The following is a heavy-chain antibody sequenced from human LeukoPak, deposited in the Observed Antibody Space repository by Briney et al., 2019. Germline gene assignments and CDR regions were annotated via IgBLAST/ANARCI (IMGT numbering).Heavy chain of an antibody. J-gene: IGHJ4*02. V-gene: IGHV5-51*01. CDR3: ARHFHSAWFGF. CDR1: VSDFTAYG. Sequence: GESLKISCKVSVSDFTAYGIPGGPRMPGKARKGMGNIYPGGSNGSYSPSFQGQVPMSADKSITTVYLQWSSLKASDTAMYYCARHFHSAWFGFWGQGSLVTVSS. CDR2: IYPGGSNG. D-gene: IGHD5-18*01.